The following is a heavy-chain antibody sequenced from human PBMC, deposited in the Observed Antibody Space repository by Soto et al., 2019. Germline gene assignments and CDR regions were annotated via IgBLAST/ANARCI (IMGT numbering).Heavy chain of an antibody. CDR3: THRGYRSGSWNGRPFDS. D-gene: IGHD3-10*01. CDR1: GFSLSTDGKA. Sequence: QITLKESGPTLVNPTQTLTLTCTFSGFSLSTDGKAVGWIRQPPGKALEWLALLYWDNDKSYSTSLTSRLTIPKDISEHQVVLRMTNMDPVHTATYFCTHRGYRSGSWNGRPFDSWGQGTLVTVSA. V-gene: IGHV2-5*02. CDR2: LYWDNDK. J-gene: IGHJ4*02.